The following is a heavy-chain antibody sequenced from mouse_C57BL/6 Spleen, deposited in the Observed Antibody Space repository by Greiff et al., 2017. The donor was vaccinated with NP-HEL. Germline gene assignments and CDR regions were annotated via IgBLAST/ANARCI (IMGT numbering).Heavy chain of an antibody. CDR2: IYPGDGDT. V-gene: IGHV1-82*01. CDR1: GYAFSSSW. CDR3: VITTADDFDY. J-gene: IGHJ2*01. Sequence: QVQLKQSGPELVKPGASVKISCKASGYAFSSSWMNWVKQRPGKGLEWIGRIYPGDGDTNYNGKFKGKATLTADKSSSTAYMQLSSLTSEDSAVYFCVITTADDFDYWGQGTTRTVSS. D-gene: IGHD1-2*01.